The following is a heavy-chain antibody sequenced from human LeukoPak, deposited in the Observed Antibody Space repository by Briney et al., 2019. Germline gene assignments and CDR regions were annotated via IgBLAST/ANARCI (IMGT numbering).Heavy chain of an antibody. J-gene: IGHJ4*02. D-gene: IGHD3-22*01. CDR3: AKDDYYDSSGYGALDY. Sequence: GGSLRLSCAASGFTFSSYGMHWVRQAPGKGLEWVAVISYDGSNKYYADSVKGRFTISRDNSKNTLYLQMNSLRAEDTAVYYCAKDDYYDSSGYGALDYWGQGTLVTVSS. CDR2: ISYDGSNK. CDR1: GFTFSSYG. V-gene: IGHV3-30*18.